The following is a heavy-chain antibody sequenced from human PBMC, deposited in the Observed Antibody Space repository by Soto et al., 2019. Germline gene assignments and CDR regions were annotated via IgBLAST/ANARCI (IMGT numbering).Heavy chain of an antibody. CDR3: ARSLYYYDSSGYYYPFYWYFDL. Sequence: PGGSLRLSCAASGFTFSSYGMNWVRQAPGKGLEWVSYISSSSSTIYYADSVKGRFTISRDNAKNSLYLQMNSLRDEDTAVYYCARSLYYYDSSGYYYPFYWYFDLWGRGTLVTVSS. D-gene: IGHD3-22*01. CDR2: ISSSSSTI. V-gene: IGHV3-48*02. CDR1: GFTFSSYG. J-gene: IGHJ2*01.